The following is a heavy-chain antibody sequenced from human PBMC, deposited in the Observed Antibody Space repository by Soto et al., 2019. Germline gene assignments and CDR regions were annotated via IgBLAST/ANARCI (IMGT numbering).Heavy chain of an antibody. CDR1: GFTFDNYA. CDR3: AKEPGYNGNRGYFDL. D-gene: IGHD1-20*01. J-gene: IGHJ2*01. Sequence: EVQLLESGGGLVQPGGSLRLSCVASGFTFDNYAMSWVRQAPGKGLEWVSVISGSGGSSYYADSVKGRFTISRDNPRNTLYLQMNSLRAEDTAVYYCAKEPGYNGNRGYFDLWGHGTLVTVSS. V-gene: IGHV3-23*01. CDR2: ISGSGGSS.